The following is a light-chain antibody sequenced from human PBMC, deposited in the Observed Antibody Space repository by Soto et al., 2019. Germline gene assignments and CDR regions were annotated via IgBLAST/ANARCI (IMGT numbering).Light chain of an antibody. CDR1: QSIRSRD. CDR2: GTS. Sequence: EIVLTQSPGTLSLSPGERATLSCRASQSIRSRDLAWYQQKPGQAPRLVIYGTSSRATAIPDRFSGSGSGTDFTLTISRLEPEDSAVYYCQQYGSSPVLTFGGGTKVEIK. V-gene: IGKV3-20*01. CDR3: QQYGSSPVLT. J-gene: IGKJ4*01.